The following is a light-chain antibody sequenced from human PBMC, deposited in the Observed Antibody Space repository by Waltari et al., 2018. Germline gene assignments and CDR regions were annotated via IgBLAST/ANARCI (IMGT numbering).Light chain of an antibody. CDR1: PSLSST. CDR3: QQYNYWPWT. J-gene: IGKJ1*01. V-gene: IGKV3D-15*01. CDR2: STS. Sequence: EIVMTQSPATLSVSPGESATLSCRASPSLSSTFAWYQQKPGQAPRLLIYSTSPRATGIPARFSGSGSGTEFTLTISSLQSEDFAIYYCQQYNYWPWTFGQGTRVEIK.